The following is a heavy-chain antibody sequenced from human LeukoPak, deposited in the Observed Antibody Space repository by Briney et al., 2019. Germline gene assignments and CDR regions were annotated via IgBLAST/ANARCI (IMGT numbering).Heavy chain of an antibody. CDR3: ARVVAHTLDY. J-gene: IGHJ4*02. Sequence: SQTLSLTCAVSGGSISSGGYSWSWIRQPPGKGLEWIGYIYHSGSTYYNPSLKSRVTISVDGSKNQFSLKLSSVTAADTAVYYCARVVAHTLDYWGQGTLVTVSS. CDR2: IYHSGST. CDR1: GGSISSGGYS. V-gene: IGHV4-30-2*01.